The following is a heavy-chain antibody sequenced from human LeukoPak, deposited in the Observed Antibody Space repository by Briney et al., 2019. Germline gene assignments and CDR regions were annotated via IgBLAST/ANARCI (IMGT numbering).Heavy chain of an antibody. CDR3: ARALAVAGTGVY. D-gene: IGHD6-19*01. CDR2: IKQDGSEK. V-gene: IGHV3-7*01. Sequence: GGSLRLSCAASGFTFSWYWMTWVRQAPGKGLEWVANIKQDGSEKYYVDSVKGRFTISRDNSKNTLYLQMNSLRAEDTAVYYCARALAVAGTGVYWGQGTLVTVSS. J-gene: IGHJ4*02. CDR1: GFTFSWYW.